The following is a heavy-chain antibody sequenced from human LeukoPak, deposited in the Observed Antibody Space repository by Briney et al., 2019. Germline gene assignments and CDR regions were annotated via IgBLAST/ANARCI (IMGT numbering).Heavy chain of an antibody. Sequence: GGSLRLSCAASGFTFSSYSMNWVRQAPGKGLEWVSYISSSSSTIYYADPVKGRFTISRDNAKNSLYLQMNSLRAEDTAVYYCARDGTPWTSSYYMDVWGKGTTVTVSS. J-gene: IGHJ6*03. D-gene: IGHD3/OR15-3a*01. CDR3: ARDGTPWTSSYYMDV. CDR1: GFTFSSYS. CDR2: ISSSSSTI. V-gene: IGHV3-48*01.